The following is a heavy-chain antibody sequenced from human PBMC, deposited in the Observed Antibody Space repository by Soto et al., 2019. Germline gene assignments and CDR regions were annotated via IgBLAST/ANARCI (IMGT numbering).Heavy chain of an antibody. J-gene: IGHJ6*02. Sequence: SSETPSLTCFVSGGSISSGIFYWTWIRQHPGKGLEWIGYVSYNGSTFYKPSLESRVAMSADTSKNQFSLRLNSVTAADTAVYYCAREVLGMDVWGQGTTVTVSS. CDR2: VSYNGST. V-gene: IGHV4-31*03. CDR1: GGSISSGIFY. CDR3: AREVLGMDV.